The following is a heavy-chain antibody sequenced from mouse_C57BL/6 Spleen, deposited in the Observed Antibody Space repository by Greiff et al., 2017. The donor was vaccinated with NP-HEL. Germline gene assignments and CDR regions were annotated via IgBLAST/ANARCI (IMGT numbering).Heavy chain of an antibody. Sequence: EVQLQQSGAELVKPGASVKLSCTASGFNIKDYYMHWVKQRTEQGLEWIGRIDPEDGATKYAPKFQGKATITADTSSNTAYMQRSSLTSEDTAGYYCARTGTADFDYWGQGTTLTVSS. D-gene: IGHD4-1*01. CDR1: GFNIKDYY. V-gene: IGHV14-2*01. CDR3: ARTGTADFDY. CDR2: IDPEDGAT. J-gene: IGHJ2*01.